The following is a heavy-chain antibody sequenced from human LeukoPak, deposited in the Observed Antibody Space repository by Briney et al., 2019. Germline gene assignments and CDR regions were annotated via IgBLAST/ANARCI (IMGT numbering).Heavy chain of an antibody. CDR1: GGSISPYY. J-gene: IGHJ2*01. V-gene: IGHV4-59*01. Sequence: PSETLSLTCTVSGGSISPYYWNWIRQPPGKGLEWIGYIHHSGRTDYNPSLNSRVTITVDTSKSQFSLKLTSVTAADTAVYYCARDSSGYDSGWYFDLWGRGTLVTVSS. CDR3: ARDSSGYDSGWYFDL. CDR2: IHHSGRT. D-gene: IGHD5-12*01.